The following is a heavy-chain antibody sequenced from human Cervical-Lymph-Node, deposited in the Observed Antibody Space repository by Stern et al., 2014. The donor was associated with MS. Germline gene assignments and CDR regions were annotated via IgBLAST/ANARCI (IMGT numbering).Heavy chain of an antibody. Sequence: VQLVESGPGLVKPSQTLSLTCTVSGASISSGTSYWSWIRQPAGGGLEWIGRLHASGATHYNPSLKSRVTISGGTSKNQLSLNLNSVTAADTAVYYCARGHWELLGNNYFDSWGQGTLVTVS. J-gene: IGHJ4*02. CDR1: GASISSGTSY. CDR3: ARGHWELLGNNYFDS. CDR2: LHASGAT. D-gene: IGHD1-26*01. V-gene: IGHV4-61*02.